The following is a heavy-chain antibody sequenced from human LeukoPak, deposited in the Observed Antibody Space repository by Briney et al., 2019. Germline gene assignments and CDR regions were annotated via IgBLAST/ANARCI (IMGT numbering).Heavy chain of an antibody. J-gene: IGHJ6*02. CDR1: GASISNSNW. Sequence: PSETLSLTCTVSGASISNSNWWSWVRQPPGKGLEWIGEIFHGGSANYNPSLKSRVTISVDTSKNQFSLKLSSVTAADTAMYYCARHDYYYYGMDVWGQGTTVTVSS. CDR3: ARHDYYYYGMDV. V-gene: IGHV4-4*02. CDR2: IFHGGSA.